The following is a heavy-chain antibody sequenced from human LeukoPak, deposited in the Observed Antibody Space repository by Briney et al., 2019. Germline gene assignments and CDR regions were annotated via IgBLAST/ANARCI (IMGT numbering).Heavy chain of an antibody. CDR3: ARQDRYYYDSSGYIDPFDY. Sequence: GGSLRLSCAASGFTFSSYGMHWVRQAPGKGLEWVAVIWYDGSNKYYADSVKGRFTISRDNSKNTLYLQMNSLRAEDTAVYYCARQDRYYYDSSGYIDPFDYWGQGTLVTVSS. CDR2: IWYDGSNK. D-gene: IGHD3-22*01. J-gene: IGHJ4*02. V-gene: IGHV3-33*01. CDR1: GFTFSSYG.